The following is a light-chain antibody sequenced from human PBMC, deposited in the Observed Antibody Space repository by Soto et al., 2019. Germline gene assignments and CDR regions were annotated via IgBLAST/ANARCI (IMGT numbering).Light chain of an antibody. CDR2: VAS. Sequence: DIQMTQSPSAMSASVGDRVTITCRASQDISKHVAWFQQKPGKVPKRLIYVASSWQSGVPSRFSGSGSGTEFTLTISSLQPEDFATYYCLQHNSYPWTFGQWTKVEIK. CDR1: QDISKH. CDR3: LQHNSYPWT. J-gene: IGKJ1*01. V-gene: IGKV1-17*03.